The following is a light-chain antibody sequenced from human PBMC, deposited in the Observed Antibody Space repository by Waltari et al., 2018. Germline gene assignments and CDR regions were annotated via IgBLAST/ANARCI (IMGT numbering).Light chain of an antibody. J-gene: IGKJ2*01. V-gene: IGKV1-39*01. CDR2: DAS. CDR3: QQTYSTPYT. CDR1: QTIRTY. Sequence: DIQMTQSPSSLSASVGDRVTITCRAIQTIRTYLSWHQQKPGKAPNLLIYDASTLQSGAPSRFSAYGSGTDFTLTISSLQPEDFATYYCQQTYSTPYTFGQGTKLDIK.